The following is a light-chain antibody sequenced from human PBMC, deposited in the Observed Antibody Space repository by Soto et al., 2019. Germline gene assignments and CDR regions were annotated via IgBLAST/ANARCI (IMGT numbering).Light chain of an antibody. J-gene: IGKJ5*01. CDR3: QQFDILPIT. Sequence: DIQMTQSPSSVSASVGDRVSITCRASQDISNFLNWYQQRPGKAPKLLISDASNLEAGVPSRFSGSGSGTVFTFTINSLQPDDSATYYCQQFDILPITFGQGTRLEI. V-gene: IGKV1-33*01. CDR2: DAS. CDR1: QDISNF.